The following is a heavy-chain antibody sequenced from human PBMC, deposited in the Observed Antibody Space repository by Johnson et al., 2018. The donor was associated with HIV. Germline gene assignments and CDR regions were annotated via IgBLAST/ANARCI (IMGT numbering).Heavy chain of an antibody. V-gene: IGHV3-11*04. CDR3: AGDHTRIQLWLRGAFDI. CDR1: GFTFSDYY. J-gene: IGHJ3*02. D-gene: IGHD5-18*01. CDR2: ISSSGSTI. Sequence: QVQLVESGGGLVKPGGSLRLSCVASGFTFSDYYMSWIRQAPGKGLEWVSYISSSGSTIYYADSVKGRFTISRDNAQNSLYLQMNSLRAEDTAVYYCAGDHTRIQLWLRGAFDIWGQGTMVTVSS.